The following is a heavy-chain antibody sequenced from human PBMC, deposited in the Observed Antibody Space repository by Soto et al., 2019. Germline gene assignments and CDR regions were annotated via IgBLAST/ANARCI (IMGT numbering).Heavy chain of an antibody. V-gene: IGHV1-69*06. J-gene: IGHJ4*02. D-gene: IGHD2-2*01. CDR1: GGTFNNYV. Sequence: SVKVSCKASGGTFNNYVINWVRQAPGQGLEWMAGITPIFGTPNYAQKFQGRVTITADKSTSTAYMELNSLRSEDTAVYYCAGRCDGTNCLAHFDYWGQGTLVTVSS. CDR2: ITPIFGTP. CDR3: AGRCDGTNCLAHFDY.